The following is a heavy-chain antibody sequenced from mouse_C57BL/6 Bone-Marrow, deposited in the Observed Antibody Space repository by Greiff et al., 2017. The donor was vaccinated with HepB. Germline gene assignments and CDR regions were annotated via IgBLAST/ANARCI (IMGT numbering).Heavy chain of an antibody. CDR3: AREGLGRTDYAMDY. CDR1: GYTFTSYG. J-gene: IGHJ4*01. CDR2: IYPRSGNT. V-gene: IGHV1-81*01. Sequence: QVQLQQSGAELVRPGASVKLSCKASGYTFTSYGIRWVKQRTGQGLEWIGEIYPRSGNTYYNEKFKGKATLTADKSSSTAYMELSSLTSEDSAVYFCAREGLGRTDYAMDYWGQGTSVTVSS.